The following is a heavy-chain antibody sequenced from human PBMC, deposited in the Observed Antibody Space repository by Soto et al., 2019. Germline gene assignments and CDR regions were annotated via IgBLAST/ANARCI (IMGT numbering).Heavy chain of an antibody. V-gene: IGHV3-48*03. J-gene: IGHJ6*02. CDR2: ISSSGSTI. CDR1: GFTFSSYE. Sequence: EVQLVESGGGLVQPGGSLRLSCAASGFTFSSYEMNWVRQAPGKGLEWVSYISSSGSTIYYADSVKGRFTISRDNAKNSLYLQMNSLRAEDTADYYCARDLATEIYCSGGSCYPSYYYYGMDVWGQGTTVTVSS. D-gene: IGHD2-15*01. CDR3: ARDLATEIYCSGGSCYPSYYYYGMDV.